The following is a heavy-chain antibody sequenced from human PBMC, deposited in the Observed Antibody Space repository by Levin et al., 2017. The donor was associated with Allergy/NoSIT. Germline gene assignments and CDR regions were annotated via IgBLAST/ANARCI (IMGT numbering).Heavy chain of an antibody. Sequence: GGSLRLSCIASELIVSDTYMSWVRQAPGKGLEWVSEMFSGGSTYYAASVKGRFTISRDNSKNTLYLQMNNLRPDDTAVYYCARDQLDHWGQGSPVTVSP. CDR2: MFSGGST. V-gene: IGHV3-53*01. D-gene: IGHD1-1*01. CDR3: ARDQLDH. J-gene: IGHJ1*01. CDR1: ELIVSDTY.